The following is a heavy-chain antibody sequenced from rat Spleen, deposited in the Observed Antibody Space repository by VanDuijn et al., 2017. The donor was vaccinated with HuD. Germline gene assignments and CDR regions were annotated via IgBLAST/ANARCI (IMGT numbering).Heavy chain of an antibody. Sequence: EVQLVESGGGLVQPGRSLKLSCAASGFTFSDYGMAWVRQAPTKGLEWVATISYDGSNTYYRDSVKGRFTISRDNTKSTLNLQMDSLRSEDTATYYCARHPQLGVFWYFDFWGPGTMVTVSS. D-gene: IGHD5-1*01. J-gene: IGHJ1*01. CDR1: GFTFSDYG. V-gene: IGHV5-29*01. CDR3: ARHPQLGVFWYFDF. CDR2: ISYDGSNT.